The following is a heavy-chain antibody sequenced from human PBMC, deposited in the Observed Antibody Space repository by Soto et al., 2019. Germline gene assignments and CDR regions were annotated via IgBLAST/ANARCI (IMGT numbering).Heavy chain of an antibody. D-gene: IGHD3-3*02. CDR3: AKGGHFSHYDL. J-gene: IGHJ2*01. CDR2: ISGNGDDP. V-gene: IGHV3-23*01. Sequence: ERQLLESGGNLVQPGGSLRLSCAACGLTFGAYAMTWVRQAPGKGLEWVSTISGNGDDPFYADSVRGRFTISRDNFNNIHYLQMDSLRADDTAVYYCAKGGHFSHYDLWGRGTRVTVSS. CDR1: GLTFGAYA.